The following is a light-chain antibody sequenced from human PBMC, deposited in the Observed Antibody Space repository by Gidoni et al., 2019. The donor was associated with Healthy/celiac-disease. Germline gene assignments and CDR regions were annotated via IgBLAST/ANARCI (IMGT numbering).Light chain of an antibody. J-gene: IGKJ1*01. Sequence: MVMIRSHPSCPFTPEKPASISCRSSQSLLHSNGYNYLDWYLQQPGQSPQLLIYLGSNRASGVPDRFSGSGSGTDFTLKISRVEAEDVGVYYCMQALQTPWTFGQGTKVEIK. CDR1: QSLLHSNGYNY. CDR2: LGS. CDR3: MQALQTPWT. V-gene: IGKV2-28*01.